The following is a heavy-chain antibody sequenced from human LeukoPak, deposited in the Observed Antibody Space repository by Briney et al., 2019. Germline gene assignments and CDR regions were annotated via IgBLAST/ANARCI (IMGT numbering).Heavy chain of an antibody. CDR1: GFTFSSYG. CDR3: ANNYYDSSGYYTDYDY. Sequence: PGGSLRLSCAASGFTFSSYGMHWVRQAPGKGLEWVAVIWYDGSNKYYADSVKGRFTISRDNSKNTLYLQMNSLRAEDTAVYYCANNYYDSSGYYTDYDYWGQGTLVTVSS. CDR2: IWYDGSNK. J-gene: IGHJ4*02. D-gene: IGHD3-22*01. V-gene: IGHV3-30*02.